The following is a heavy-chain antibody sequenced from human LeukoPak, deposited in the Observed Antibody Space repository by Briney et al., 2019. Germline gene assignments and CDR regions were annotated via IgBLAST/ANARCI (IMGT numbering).Heavy chain of an antibody. D-gene: IGHD3-10*01. CDR2: IYYSGST. CDR1: GGSISSYY. V-gene: IGHV4-59*01. Sequence: SETLSLTCTVSGGSISSYYWSWIRQPPGKGLEWIGYIYYSGSTNYNPSLKSRVTISVDTSKNQFSLKLSSVTAADTAVYYCAKDHLWFGELHDYWGQGTLVTVSS. J-gene: IGHJ4*02. CDR3: AKDHLWFGELHDY.